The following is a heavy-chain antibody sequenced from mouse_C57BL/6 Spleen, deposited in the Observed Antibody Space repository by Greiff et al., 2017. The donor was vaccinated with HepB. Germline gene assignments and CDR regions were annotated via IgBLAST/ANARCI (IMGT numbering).Heavy chain of an antibody. D-gene: IGHD2-10*02. Sequence: VQLQQPGAELVKPGASVKLSCKASGYTFTSYWMHWVKQRPGQGLEWIGMIHPNSGSTNYNEKFKSKATLTVDKSSSTAYMQLSSLTSEDSAVYYCARCEGYGNYDYWGQGTTLTVSS. CDR3: ARCEGYGNYDY. CDR2: IHPNSGST. V-gene: IGHV1-64*01. J-gene: IGHJ2*01. CDR1: GYTFTSYW.